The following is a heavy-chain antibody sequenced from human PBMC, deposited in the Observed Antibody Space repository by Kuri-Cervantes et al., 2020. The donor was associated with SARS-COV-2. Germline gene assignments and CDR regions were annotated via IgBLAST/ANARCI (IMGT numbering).Heavy chain of an antibody. CDR3: ARAKMITFGGVIVIRSYYYYMDV. CDR2: ISSSSSYI. CDR1: GFTFSSYS. J-gene: IGHJ6*03. V-gene: IGHV3-21*01. D-gene: IGHD3-16*02. Sequence: GSLKISCAASGFTFSSYSMNWVRQAPGKGLEWVSSISSSSSYIYYAGSVKGRFTISRDNAKNSLYLQMNSLRAEDTAVYYCARAKMITFGGVIVIRSYYYYMDVWGKGTTVTVSS.